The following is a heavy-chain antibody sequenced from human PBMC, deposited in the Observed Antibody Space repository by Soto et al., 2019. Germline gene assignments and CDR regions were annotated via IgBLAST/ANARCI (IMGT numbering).Heavy chain of an antibody. CDR3: TKGAWYSSSSPSDC. Sequence: GGSLRLSCTASGVSLSSYDMHWVRQAPGKGLEWVAVMAYDGSYQNYADSVRGRFSVSRDISKSALYLQMSSLRIEDTAIYYCTKGAWYSSSSPSDCWGQGAQVTVSS. D-gene: IGHD6-6*01. CDR2: MAYDGSYQ. CDR1: GVSLSSYD. V-gene: IGHV3-30*18. J-gene: IGHJ4*02.